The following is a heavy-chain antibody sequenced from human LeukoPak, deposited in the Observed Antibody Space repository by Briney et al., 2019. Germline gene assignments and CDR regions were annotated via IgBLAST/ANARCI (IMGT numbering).Heavy chain of an antibody. Sequence: ASVKVSCKASGYTFTSYYMHWVRQAPGQGLEWMGIINPSGGSTSYAQKFQGRVTMTRDTSTSTVYMELSSLRSEDTAVYYCARTQYCSSTSCYVDYYYMDVWGKGTTVTISS. CDR1: GYTFTSYY. CDR2: INPSGGST. J-gene: IGHJ6*03. D-gene: IGHD2-2*01. V-gene: IGHV1-46*01. CDR3: ARTQYCSSTSCYVDYYYMDV.